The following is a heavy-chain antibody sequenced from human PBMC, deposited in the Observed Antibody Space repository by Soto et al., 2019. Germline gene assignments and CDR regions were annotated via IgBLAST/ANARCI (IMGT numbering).Heavy chain of an antibody. CDR3: ARHPSDFWFDP. Sequence: SETLSLTCTVSGGSISSSSYFWGWIRQPPGKGLEWIGSIYYSGSTYYNPSLRSRVTVSVDTSKNQFSRKLSSVTAADMAVYYCARHPSDFWFDPWGQGTLVTVSS. V-gene: IGHV4-39*01. CDR1: GGSISSSSYF. CDR2: IYYSGST. J-gene: IGHJ5*02. D-gene: IGHD2-21*02.